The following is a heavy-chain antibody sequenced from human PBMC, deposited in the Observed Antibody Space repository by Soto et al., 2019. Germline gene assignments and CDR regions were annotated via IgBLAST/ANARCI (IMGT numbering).Heavy chain of an antibody. V-gene: IGHV4-59*01. CDR2: IYYTGST. CDR3: ARVGSGYVRGFDY. J-gene: IGHJ4*01. D-gene: IGHD5-12*01. Sequence: KASETLSLTCTVSGGSITNYYWSWIRQPPGKGLEWIGDIYYTGSTNYNPSLKSRVTVSVDMSKNQFSLKVSSVAAADTAVYYCARVGSGYVRGFDYWGRGTLVTVSS. CDR1: GGSITNYY.